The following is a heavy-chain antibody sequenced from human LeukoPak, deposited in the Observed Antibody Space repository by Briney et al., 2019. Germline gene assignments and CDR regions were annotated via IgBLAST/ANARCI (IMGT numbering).Heavy chain of an antibody. CDR1: GFTFSSYG. CDR2: IWYDGSNK. CDR3: ARARSSTEYSSAYTHFDY. J-gene: IGHJ4*02. Sequence: QAGGSLRLSCAASGFTFSSYGMHWVRQAPGKGLEWVAVIWYDGSNKYYADSVKGRFTISRDNSKNTLYLQMNSLRAEDTAVYYCARARSSTEYSSAYTHFDYWGQGTLVTVSS. V-gene: IGHV3-33*01. D-gene: IGHD6-6*01.